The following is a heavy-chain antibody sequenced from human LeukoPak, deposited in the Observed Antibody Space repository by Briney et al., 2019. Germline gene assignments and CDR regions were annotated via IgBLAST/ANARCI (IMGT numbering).Heavy chain of an antibody. V-gene: IGHV3-11*01. Sequence: PGGSLRLSCAASGFTFSDYYMTWIRQAQGKGLEWVSYISSTGTTMYYADSVKGRFTISRDNAKNSLYLQMNRLRAEDTAVYYCAGPDYYGFQHWGQGTLVTVSS. CDR2: ISSTGTTM. CDR1: GFTFSDYY. CDR3: AGPDYYGFQH. D-gene: IGHD3-10*01. J-gene: IGHJ1*01.